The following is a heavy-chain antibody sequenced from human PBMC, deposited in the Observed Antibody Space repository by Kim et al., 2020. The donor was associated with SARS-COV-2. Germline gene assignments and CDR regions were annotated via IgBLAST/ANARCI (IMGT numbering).Heavy chain of an antibody. D-gene: IGHD2-21*01. J-gene: IGHJ2*01. CDR3: AKDIPSHIVVGLGCFDL. CDR1: GFTFSSYG. CDR2: ISYDGSNK. Sequence: GGSLRLSCAASGFTFSSYGMHWVRQAPGKGLEWVAVISYDGSNKYYADSVKGRFTISRDNSKNTLYLQMNSLRAEDTAVYYCAKDIPSHIVVGLGCFDLWGRGALVNVSS. V-gene: IGHV3-30*18.